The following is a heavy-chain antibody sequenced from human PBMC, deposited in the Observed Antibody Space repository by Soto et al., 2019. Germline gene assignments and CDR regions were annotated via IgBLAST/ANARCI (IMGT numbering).Heavy chain of an antibody. CDR3: AGSVGAVIAFGSQYSGRDA. D-gene: IGHD2-21*01. Sequence: QVQLLQSGAEVKRSGTSVKVSCKAAAGTFRSYAMSWVRQAPGQGLEWMGGIIPMFGTPNYAQNFKGRLTITADESTRTAYMELSTLISEDTAVYYCAGSVGAVIAFGSQYSGRDAWGKGTTVTV. CDR2: IIPMFGTP. J-gene: IGHJ6*04. V-gene: IGHV1-69*01. CDR1: AGTFRSYA.